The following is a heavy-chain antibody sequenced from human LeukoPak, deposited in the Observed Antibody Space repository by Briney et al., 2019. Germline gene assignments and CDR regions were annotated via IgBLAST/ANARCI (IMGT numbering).Heavy chain of an antibody. V-gene: IGHV5-10-1*01. CDR3: ARAFGNSEDY. J-gene: IGHJ4*02. CDR1: GYSFTTYW. D-gene: IGHD4-23*01. Sequence: RGESLKISCKGSGYSFTTYWIGWVRQMPGKGLEWMGRIDPTDSYTNYSPSFQGHVTISADKSISTAYLQWSSLKASDTAIYYCARAFGNSEDYWGQGTLVTVSS. CDR2: IDPTDSYT.